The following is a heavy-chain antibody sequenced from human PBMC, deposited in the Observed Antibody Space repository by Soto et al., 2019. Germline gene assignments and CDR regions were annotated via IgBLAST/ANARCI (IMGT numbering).Heavy chain of an antibody. CDR1: GGSISSGGYS. CDR2: ISHSGST. D-gene: IGHD6-6*01. CDR3: ASGSHVPHY. V-gene: IGHV4-30-2*01. J-gene: IGHJ4*02. Sequence: QLQLQESGSGLVKPSQTLSLTCAVSGGSISSGGYSWSWIRQPPGKGLEWIGYISHSGSTYYNPSLKSRVTISVDRSKNQFSLKLSSVTAADTASSSCASGSHVPHYWGQGTLVTVSS.